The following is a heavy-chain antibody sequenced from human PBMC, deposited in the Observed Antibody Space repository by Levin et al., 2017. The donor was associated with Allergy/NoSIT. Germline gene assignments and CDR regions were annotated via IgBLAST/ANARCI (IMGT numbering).Heavy chain of an antibody. V-gene: IGHV4-34*01. CDR1: GGSFSGYY. Sequence: SQTLSLTCAVYGGSFSGYYWSWIRQPPGKGLEWIGEINHSGSTNYNPSLKSRVTISVDTSKNQFSLKLSSVTAADTAVYYCARANSVLRYFDWLSQNYFDYWGQGTLVTVSS. CDR3: ARANSVLRYFDWLSQNYFDY. J-gene: IGHJ4*02. CDR2: INHSGST. D-gene: IGHD3-9*01.